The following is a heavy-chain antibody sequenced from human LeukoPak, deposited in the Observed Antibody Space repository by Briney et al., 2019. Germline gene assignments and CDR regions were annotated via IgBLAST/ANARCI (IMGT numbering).Heavy chain of an antibody. J-gene: IGHJ6*02. Sequence: ASVKVSCKASGYTFTGYHMHWVRQAPGQGLEWMGWINPNSGGTNYAQKFQGRVTLTRDTSISTAYMELSRLRSDDTAVYYCARGSTAYSSGWFYYYYGMDVWGQGTTVTVSS. CDR3: ARGSTAYSSGWFYYYYGMDV. CDR1: GYTFTGYH. V-gene: IGHV1-2*02. CDR2: INPNSGGT. D-gene: IGHD6-19*01.